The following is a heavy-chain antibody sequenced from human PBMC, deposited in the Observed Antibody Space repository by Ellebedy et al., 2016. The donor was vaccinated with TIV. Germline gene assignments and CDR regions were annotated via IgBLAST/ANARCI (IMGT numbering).Heavy chain of an antibody. D-gene: IGHD4-11*01. J-gene: IGHJ5*02. V-gene: IGHV3-74*01. CDR2: IKSDGSGT. CDR3: ARDRGDYSISGP. CDR1: GFTFGRYW. Sequence: GESLKISCVASGFTFGRYWMHWVRQAPGNNLVRASRIKSDGSGTTYADSVKGRFTTSRDNARNTLYLQMNSLRGEDTAVYFCARDRGDYSISGPWGQGTVVTVSS.